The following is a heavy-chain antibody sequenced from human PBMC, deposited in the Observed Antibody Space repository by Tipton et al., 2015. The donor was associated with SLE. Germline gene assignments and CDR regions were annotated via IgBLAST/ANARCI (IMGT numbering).Heavy chain of an antibody. Sequence: TLSLTCTVSGGSISSGGYYWSWIRQYPGKGLEWIGYIYYSGSTYYNPSLKSRVTISVDTSKNQFSLKLSSVTAADTAVYYCARREPDGRFDYWGQGTLVTVSS. CDR2: IYYSGST. D-gene: IGHD1-14*01. J-gene: IGHJ4*02. CDR1: GGSISSGGYY. V-gene: IGHV4-31*03. CDR3: ARREPDGRFDY.